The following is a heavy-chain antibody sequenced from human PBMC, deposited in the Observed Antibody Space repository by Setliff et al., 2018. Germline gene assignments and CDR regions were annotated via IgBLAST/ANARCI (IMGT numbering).Heavy chain of an antibody. CDR1: GGSINSMSYY. CDR3: ARDPGHRSGTWSLDY. Sequence: SETLSLTCTVSGGSINSMSYYWGWIRQSPGKGLEWIGSIYHSGSSYYNPSLKSRVTISLDTSKNQFSLKLNSVTAADTAVYSCARDPGHRSGTWSLDYWGQGTLVTVSS. CDR2: IYHSGSS. V-gene: IGHV4-39*07. J-gene: IGHJ4*02.